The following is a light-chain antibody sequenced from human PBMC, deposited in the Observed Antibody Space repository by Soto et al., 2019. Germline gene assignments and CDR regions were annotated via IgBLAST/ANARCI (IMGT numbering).Light chain of an antibody. V-gene: IGKV3D-7*01. J-gene: IGKJ1*01. CDR3: LQLYNFSWT. Sequence: EIVLSRSAATLSLLRVERATVSRTVSQSLNFNFLGWYQKKSGQAPRLLIYAASTRATGIPDRFSGSGSGTDFTLTISRLQPQDFATYYCLQLYNFSWTFGQGTKVDIK. CDR1: QSLNFNF. CDR2: AAS.